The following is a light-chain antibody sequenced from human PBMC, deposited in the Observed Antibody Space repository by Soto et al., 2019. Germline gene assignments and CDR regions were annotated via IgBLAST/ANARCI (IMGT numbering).Light chain of an antibody. J-gene: IGKJ2*02. CDR2: DAS. CDR3: ERYSSLGT. V-gene: IGKV1-5*01. CDR1: QTISTL. Sequence: IQMTQSPSTLSASVGDRVTITCQASQTISTLLAWYQPRPGKAPNLLIYDASSLGSGVPSRFSGSGSGTEFTLTISTVQTDDYATYYRERYSSLGTLGQVTKVEIX.